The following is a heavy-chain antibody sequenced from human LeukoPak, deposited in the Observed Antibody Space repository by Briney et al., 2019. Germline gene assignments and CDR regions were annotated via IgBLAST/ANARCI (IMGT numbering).Heavy chain of an antibody. J-gene: IGHJ4*02. CDR1: GFTFSDYY. CDR2: ISSSGSTI. D-gene: IGHD3-22*01. CDR3: AREPSLYYYDSSGYSGYDY. V-gene: IGHV3-11*01. Sequence: GGSLRLSCAASGFTFSDYYMSWIRQAPGKGLEWVSYISSSGSTIYYADSVKGRFTISRDNAKNSLYLQMNSLRAEDTAVYYCAREPSLYYYDSSGYSGYDYWGQGTLVTVPS.